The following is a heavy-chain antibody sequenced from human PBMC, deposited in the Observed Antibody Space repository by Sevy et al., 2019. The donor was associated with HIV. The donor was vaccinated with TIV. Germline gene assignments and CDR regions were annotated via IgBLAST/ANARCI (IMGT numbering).Heavy chain of an antibody. V-gene: IGHV3-7*03. D-gene: IGHD2-21*02. CDR1: GFTFSNFW. Sequence: GGSLRLSCAASGFTFSNFWMSWVRQAPGKGLEFVANIKQDGSENFYADSVKGRFTISRDNAKNSLFLQMNNLRVEETAVYYCARDHPSTAPFDYWGQGTLSPSPQ. CDR3: ARDHPSTAPFDY. J-gene: IGHJ4*02. CDR2: IKQDGSEN.